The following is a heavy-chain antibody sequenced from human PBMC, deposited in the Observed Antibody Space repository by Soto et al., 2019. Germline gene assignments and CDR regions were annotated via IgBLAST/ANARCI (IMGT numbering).Heavy chain of an antibody. Sequence: QVQLVESGGGVVQHGRSLRLSCAVSGFTVRTYGMHWVRQAPGKGLEWVAVISRDGGTKYYADSVKGRFTISRDNSRNTLFLEMNSLRSDDMAVYYCTGEVASGYWGQGTLVTVSS. V-gene: IGHV3-30*03. D-gene: IGHD2-8*02. CDR1: GFTVRTYG. CDR3: TGEVASGY. CDR2: ISRDGGTK. J-gene: IGHJ4*02.